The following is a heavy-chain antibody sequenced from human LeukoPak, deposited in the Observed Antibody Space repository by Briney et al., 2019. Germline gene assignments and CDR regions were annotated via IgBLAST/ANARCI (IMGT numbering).Heavy chain of an antibody. J-gene: IGHJ5*02. CDR1: GGSFSGFY. CDR3: ARSLQVQSRGRWFDP. CDR2: INQSGST. V-gene: IGHV4-34*01. Sequence: SETLSLTCAVEGGSFSGFYWTWVRQPPGKGLEWIGEINQSGSTNYNSSLKSRVTVSLDTSKYHFSLNLGSVTAADTAVYYCARSLQVQSRGRWFDPWGQGTLVTVSS. D-gene: IGHD3-10*01.